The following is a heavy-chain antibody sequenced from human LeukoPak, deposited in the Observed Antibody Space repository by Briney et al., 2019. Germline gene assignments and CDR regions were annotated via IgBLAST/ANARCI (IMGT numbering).Heavy chain of an antibody. CDR2: INSDGSST. V-gene: IGHV3-74*01. CDR1: GFTFSSYW. J-gene: IGHJ4*02. Sequence: GGSLRLSCAASGFTFSSYWMHWVRQAPGKGLVWVSRINSDGSSTSYADSVKGRFTISRDNAKNTLYLQMNSLRAEDTAVYYCAKDEDVVVPAAMGSWGQGTLVTVSS. D-gene: IGHD2-2*01. CDR3: AKDEDVVVPAAMGS.